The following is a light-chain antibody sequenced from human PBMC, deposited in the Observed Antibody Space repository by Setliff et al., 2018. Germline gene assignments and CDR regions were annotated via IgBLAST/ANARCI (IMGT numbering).Light chain of an antibody. CDR1: SSDIGGSDY. V-gene: IGLV2-14*03. Sequence: QSVLTQPASVSGSPGQSITISCTGTSSDIGGSDYVSWYQRHPGKAPQLIIYGASKRPSGVSDRFSGSKSGNTASLTISGLQVEDEADYYCSSYTGNTFIFAAGTKVTVL. J-gene: IGLJ1*01. CDR2: GAS. CDR3: SSYTGNTFI.